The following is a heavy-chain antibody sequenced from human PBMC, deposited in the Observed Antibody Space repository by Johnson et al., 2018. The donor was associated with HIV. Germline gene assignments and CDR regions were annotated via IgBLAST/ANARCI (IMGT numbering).Heavy chain of an antibody. J-gene: IGHJ3*02. CDR3: ARGRYTTAEWDDAFDI. Sequence: VQLVESGGGLVQPGGSLRLSCAASGFTVSSNYISWVRQAPGKGLEWVSVIYSGGSTYYADSVNGRFTISRDNSKNTLYLQMNSLRAEDTAVYYCARGRYTTAEWDDAFDIWGQGTMVTVPS. CDR2: IYSGGST. CDR1: GFTVSSNY. D-gene: IGHD1-26*01. V-gene: IGHV3-66*01.